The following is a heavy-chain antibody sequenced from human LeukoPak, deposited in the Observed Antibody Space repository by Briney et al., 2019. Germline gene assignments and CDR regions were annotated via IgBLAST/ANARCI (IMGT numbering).Heavy chain of an antibody. CDR2: IGGSGGST. J-gene: IGHJ4*02. CDR1: GFTFSSYA. D-gene: IGHD3-22*01. V-gene: IGHV3-23*01. Sequence: GGSLRLSCAASGFTFSSYAMSWVRQAPGKGLEWVSAIGGSGGSTYYADSVKGRFTISRDNSKNTLYLQMNSLRAEDTAVYYCAKDPYYYDSSGYYNWGQGTLVTVSS. CDR3: AKDPYYYDSSGYYN.